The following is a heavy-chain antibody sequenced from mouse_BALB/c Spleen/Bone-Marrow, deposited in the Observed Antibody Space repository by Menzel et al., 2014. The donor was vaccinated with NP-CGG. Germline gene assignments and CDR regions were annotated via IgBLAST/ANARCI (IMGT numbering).Heavy chain of an antibody. J-gene: IGHJ3*01. Sequence: QVQLKQSGPGLVAPSQSLSITCTVSEFSLTSYGVHWVRQPPGKGLEWLGVIWAGGGTNYNSALMSRLSISTDNSTSKFFLKMNSLQTDDTAMYYGAKGSTSRACFAYWSQGTLVTVSA. D-gene: IGHD1-1*01. CDR1: EFSLTSYG. CDR2: IWAGGGT. V-gene: IGHV2-9*02. CDR3: AKGSTSRACFAY.